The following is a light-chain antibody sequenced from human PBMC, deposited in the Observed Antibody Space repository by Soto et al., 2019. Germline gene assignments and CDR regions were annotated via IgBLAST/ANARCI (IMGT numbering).Light chain of an antibody. CDR3: QQRSNWPPYT. Sequence: EIVLTQSPATLSLSPGERATLSCRASQSVSSYLAWYQQKPGQAPRLLIYDASNRATGIPARFSGSGSGTDFTLTIXSLEPEDFAVYYCQQRSNWPPYTFGXGTKL. J-gene: IGKJ2*01. CDR2: DAS. V-gene: IGKV3-11*01. CDR1: QSVSSY.